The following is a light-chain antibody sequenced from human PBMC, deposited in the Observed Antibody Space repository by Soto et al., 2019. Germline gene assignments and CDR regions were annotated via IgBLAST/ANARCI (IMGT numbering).Light chain of an antibody. V-gene: IGLV2-14*01. J-gene: IGLJ2*01. CDR2: DVS. CDR3: SSYTSSSLVV. CDR1: SSDVGGYNY. Sequence: QSALTQPASVSGSAVQSITISCTGTSSDVGGYNYVSWYQQHPGKAPKLMIYDVSNRPSGVSNRFSGSKSGNTASLTISGLQAEDEADYYYSSYTSSSLVVFGGGTKLTVL.